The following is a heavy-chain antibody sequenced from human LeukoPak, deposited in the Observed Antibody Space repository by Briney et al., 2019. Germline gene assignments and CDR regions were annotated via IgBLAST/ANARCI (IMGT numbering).Heavy chain of an antibody. J-gene: IGHJ4*02. CDR2: ISYDGSNK. D-gene: IGHD6-6*01. CDR1: GFTFSSYA. V-gene: IGHV3-30-3*01. CDR3: ARVPRGARPVYFDY. Sequence: GGSLRLSCAASGFTFSSYAMNWVRQAPGKGLEWVAVISYDGSNKYYADSVKGRFTISRDNSKNTLYLQMNSLRAEDTAVYYCARVPRGARPVYFDYWGQGTLVTVSS.